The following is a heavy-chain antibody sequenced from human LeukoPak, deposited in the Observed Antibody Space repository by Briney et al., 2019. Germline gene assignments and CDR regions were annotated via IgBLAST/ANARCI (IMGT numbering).Heavy chain of an antibody. D-gene: IGHD2-15*01. CDR1: GGSFSGYY. J-gene: IGHJ4*02. CDR3: ARAPRAAWYYFDY. V-gene: IGHV4-59*01. Sequence: PSETLSLTCAVYGGSFSGYYWSWIRQPSGKGLEWIGYIYNSGSTNYNPSLKSRVTISLGTSKNQFSLKLSSVTAADTAVYYCARAPRAAWYYFDYWGRGTLVTVSS. CDR2: IYNSGST.